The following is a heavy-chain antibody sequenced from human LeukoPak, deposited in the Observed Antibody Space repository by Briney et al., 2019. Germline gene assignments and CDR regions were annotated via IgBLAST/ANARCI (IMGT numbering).Heavy chain of an antibody. V-gene: IGHV3-43*02. CDR1: GFTFDDYA. CDR3: AKDDYYDSSDQPLDY. Sequence: GGSLRLSCAASGFTFDDYAMHLVRQAPGKGLEWVSLISGDGGSTYYADSVKGRFTISRDNNKNSLYLQMNSLRTEDTALYYCAKDDYYDSSDQPLDYWGQGTLVTVSS. CDR2: ISGDGGST. J-gene: IGHJ4*02. D-gene: IGHD3-22*01.